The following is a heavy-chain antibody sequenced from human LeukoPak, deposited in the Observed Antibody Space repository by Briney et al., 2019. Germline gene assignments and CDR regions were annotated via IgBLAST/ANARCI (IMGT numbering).Heavy chain of an antibody. V-gene: IGHV1-2*02. CDR1: GYTFTGYY. CDR3: ARYTVTRMAFDI. D-gene: IGHD4-17*01. CDR2: INPNSGGT. J-gene: IGHJ3*02. Sequence: GASVKVSCKASGYTFTGYYMHWVRQAPGQGLEWMGWINPNSGGTNYTQKFQGRVTMTRDTSISTAYMELSRLRSDDTAVYYCARYTVTRMAFDIWGQGTMVTVSS.